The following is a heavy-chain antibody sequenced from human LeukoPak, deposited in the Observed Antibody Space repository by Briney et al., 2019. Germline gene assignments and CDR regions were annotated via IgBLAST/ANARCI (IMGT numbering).Heavy chain of an antibody. D-gene: IGHD5-18*01. CDR3: ASLDTAKQPLANH. J-gene: IGHJ5*02. CDR2: IREERGQE. Sequence: VGSLRLSCVASGLTVSNHWMSWVRQAPGKGLEWVANIREERGQEYYVDSVKGRFTISKNSAKNSLYLQMITLRVEDTAMYYCASLDTAKQPLANHWGQGTLVTVSS. CDR1: GLTVSNHW. V-gene: IGHV3-7*03.